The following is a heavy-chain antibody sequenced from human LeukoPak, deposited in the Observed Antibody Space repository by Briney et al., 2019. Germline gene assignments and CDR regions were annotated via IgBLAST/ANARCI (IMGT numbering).Heavy chain of an antibody. J-gene: IGHJ6*02. CDR3: AREARFGELLGYYYGMDV. CDR2: ISYDGSNK. CDR1: GFTFSSYA. Sequence: GRSLRLSCAASGFTFSSYAMHWVRQAPGKGLEWVAVISYDGSNKYYADSVKGRFTISGDNSKNTLYLQMNSLRAEDTAVYYCAREARFGELLGYYYGMDVWGQGTTVTVSS. V-gene: IGHV3-30*04. D-gene: IGHD3-10*01.